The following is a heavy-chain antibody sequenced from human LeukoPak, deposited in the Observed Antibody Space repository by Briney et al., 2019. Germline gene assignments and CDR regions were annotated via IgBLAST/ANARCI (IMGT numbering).Heavy chain of an antibody. V-gene: IGHV4-38-2*01. CDR1: AYSIRGDDY. Sequence: PSETLSLTCAVSAYSIRGDDYWGWVRQSPGKGLEWIGSIYHSGSTHYNPPLKSRVTIPVDTSKNQFSLMLNSVTAADTAVYYCARNRSMTTTPGFDHWGQGTLVTVSS. CDR3: ARNRSMTTTPGFDH. J-gene: IGHJ4*02. CDR2: IYHSGST. D-gene: IGHD4-11*01.